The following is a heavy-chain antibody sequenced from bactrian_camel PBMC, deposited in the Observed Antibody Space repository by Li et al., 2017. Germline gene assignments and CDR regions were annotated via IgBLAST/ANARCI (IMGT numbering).Heavy chain of an antibody. J-gene: IGHJ6*01. CDR3: AADSRWSEPTTRPLVYPCSRRDVSFGY. V-gene: IGHV3S53*01. D-gene: IGHD3*01. CDR2: IDNDGTT. CDR1: EYYRTHC. Sequence: HVQLVESGGGSVQGGGSLKLACAASEYYRTHCMGWFRQAPGKEREEVAHIDNDGTTSYADSVKGRFAVSRDSAKKTVYLQMNNLKPEDTAVYYCAADSRWSEPTTRPLVYPCSRRDVSFGYCGQGTQVTVS.